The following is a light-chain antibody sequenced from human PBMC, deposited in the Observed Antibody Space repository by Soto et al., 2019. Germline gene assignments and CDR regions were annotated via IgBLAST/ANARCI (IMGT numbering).Light chain of an antibody. J-gene: IGKJ2*01. CDR1: QSVSSN. V-gene: IGKV3-15*01. Sequence: EIVMTQSPATLSVSPGERATLSCRASQSVSSNLAWYQQKPGQAPRLLIYGASTRATGIPARFSGSGSGIEFTLTISSLQSEDSAVYYCQQYNNWPPYTFGQGTKLEIK. CDR3: QQYNNWPPYT. CDR2: GAS.